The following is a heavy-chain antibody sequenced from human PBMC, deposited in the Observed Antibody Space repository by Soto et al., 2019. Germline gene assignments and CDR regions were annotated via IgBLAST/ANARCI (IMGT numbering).Heavy chain of an antibody. J-gene: IGHJ4*02. CDR3: ARPHDTAMVSPVDY. CDR2: IDPSDSQT. Sequence: GESLKISCKGSGYSFAGYWITWVRQKPGKGLEWMGRIDPSDSQTYYSPSFRGHVTISATKSITTVFLQWSSLKASDTAMYYCARPHDTAMVSPVDYWGQGTLVTVSS. CDR1: GYSFAGYW. V-gene: IGHV5-10-1*01. D-gene: IGHD5-18*01.